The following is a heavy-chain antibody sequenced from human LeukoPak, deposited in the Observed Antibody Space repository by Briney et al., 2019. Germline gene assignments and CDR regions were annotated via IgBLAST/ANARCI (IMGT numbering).Heavy chain of an antibody. CDR3: ARSYYYGSGSYGMDV. CDR1: GGSISSYY. CDR2: IYYSGST. Sequence: SETLSLTCTVSGGSISSYYWSWIRQPPGKGLEWIGYIYYSGSTNYNPSLKSRVTISVDTSKNQFSLKLSSVTAADTAVYYCARSYYYGSGSYGMDVWGQGITVTVSS. V-gene: IGHV4-59*08. D-gene: IGHD3-10*01. J-gene: IGHJ6*02.